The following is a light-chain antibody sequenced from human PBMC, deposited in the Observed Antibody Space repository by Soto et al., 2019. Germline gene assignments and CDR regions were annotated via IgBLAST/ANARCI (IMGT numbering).Light chain of an antibody. CDR1: SSDINDYNY. V-gene: IGLV2-14*01. J-gene: IGLJ1*01. CDR3: SSYTTNDTPHYV. Sequence: QSVLTQPASVSGSPGQSITISCTGTSSDINDYNYVSSYQQHPGKAPKVLIFEVRNRPSGVSDRFSGSKSGTTASLSISGLQAEDEAYYYCSSYTTNDTPHYVFGTGTKVTVL. CDR2: EVR.